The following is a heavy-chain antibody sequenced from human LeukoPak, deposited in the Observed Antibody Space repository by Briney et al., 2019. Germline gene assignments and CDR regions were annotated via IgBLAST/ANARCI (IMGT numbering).Heavy chain of an antibody. CDR2: ISGSGGST. D-gene: IGHD5-18*01. CDR3: AKDSRPYSYGPTLFDY. Sequence: QTGGSLRLSCAASGFTFSSYAMSWVRQAPGKGLEWVSAISGSGGSTYYADSVKGRFTISRDNSKNTLYLQMNSLRAEDTAVYYCAKDSRPYSYGPTLFDYWGQGTLVTVSS. V-gene: IGHV3-23*01. CDR1: GFTFSSYA. J-gene: IGHJ4*02.